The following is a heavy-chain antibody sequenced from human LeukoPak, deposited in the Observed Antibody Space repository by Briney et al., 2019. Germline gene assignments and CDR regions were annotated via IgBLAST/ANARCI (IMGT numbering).Heavy chain of an antibody. D-gene: IGHD2-2*01. Sequence: SETLSLTCAVYGGSFSGYYWSWIRQPPGKGLEWIGEINHSGSTNYNPSLKSRVTISVDTSKNQFSLKLSSVTAADMAVYYCAKHGGLGYCSSTSCYAVDYWGQGTLVTVSS. V-gene: IGHV4-34*01. CDR1: GGSFSGYY. CDR3: AKHGGLGYCSSTSCYAVDY. CDR2: INHSGST. J-gene: IGHJ4*02.